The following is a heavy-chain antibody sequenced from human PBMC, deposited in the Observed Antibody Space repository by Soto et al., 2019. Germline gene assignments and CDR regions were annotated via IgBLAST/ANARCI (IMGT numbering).Heavy chain of an antibody. V-gene: IGHV4-59*01. J-gene: IGHJ4*02. Sequence: PSETMCLTCTVAGGSISCYYWSWIRQYPGKGLEWIGYIHYSGSTNYNPSLKSRVTISVDTSKNQLSLKLSSVTAADTAVYYCARGSAAGTKSPFDCWGQGTLVTVSS. CDR1: GGSISCYY. D-gene: IGHD6-13*01. CDR3: ARGSAAGTKSPFDC. CDR2: IHYSGST.